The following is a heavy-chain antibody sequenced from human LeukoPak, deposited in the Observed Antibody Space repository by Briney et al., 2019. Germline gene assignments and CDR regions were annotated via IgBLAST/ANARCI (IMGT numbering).Heavy chain of an antibody. V-gene: IGHV3-30*18. J-gene: IGHJ4*02. CDR2: ISYDGSNK. D-gene: IGHD6-19*01. Sequence: PGRSLRLSCAASGFTFSSYGMHWVRQAPGKGLEWVAVISYDGSNKYYADSVKGRFTISRDNSKNTLYLQMNSLRAEDTAVYYCAKFFTITRIEAAGNDYGGQGTVVTV. CDR1: GFTFSSYG. CDR3: AKFFTITRIEAAGNDY.